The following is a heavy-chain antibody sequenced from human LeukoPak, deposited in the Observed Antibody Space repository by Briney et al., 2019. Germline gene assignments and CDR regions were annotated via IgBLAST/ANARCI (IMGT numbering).Heavy chain of an antibody. D-gene: IGHD6-19*01. J-gene: IGHJ4*02. CDR1: GFTFSSYG. Sequence: PGRSLRLSCAASGFTFSSYGMHWVRQAPGKGLEWVAVISYGGSNKYYADSVKGRFTISRDNSKNTLYLQMNSLRAEDTAVYYCAKDRVAGRGDYWGQGTLVTVSS. CDR3: AKDRVAGRGDY. V-gene: IGHV3-30*18. CDR2: ISYGGSNK.